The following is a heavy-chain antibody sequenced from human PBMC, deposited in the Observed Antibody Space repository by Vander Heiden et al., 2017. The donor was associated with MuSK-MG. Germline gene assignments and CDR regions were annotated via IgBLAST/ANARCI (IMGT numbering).Heavy chain of an antibody. J-gene: IGHJ5*02. CDR1: AFTLSRHA. CDR2: ISGSGGGT. Sequence: EVQLLESGGGLAQPGGSLRLSCAASAFTLSRHAMSWVRQAPGKGLEWVSGISGSGGGTDYADSVKGRFTISRDNSKNTLYLQMNSLRAEDTAVYYCAKGRFFYSNRKDCFDPWGQGTLVTVSS. V-gene: IGHV3-23*01. D-gene: IGHD4-4*01. CDR3: AKGRFFYSNRKDCFDP.